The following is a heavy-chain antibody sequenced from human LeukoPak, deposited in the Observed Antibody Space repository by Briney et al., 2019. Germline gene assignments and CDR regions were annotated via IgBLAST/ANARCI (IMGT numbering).Heavy chain of an antibody. V-gene: IGHV3-30-3*01. CDR2: ISYDGSNK. D-gene: IGHD3-10*01. Sequence: SGGSLRLSCAASGFTFSSYAMHWVRQAPGKGLEWVAVISYDGSNKYYADSVKGRFTISRDNSKNTLYLQMNSLRAEDTAVYYCATEGSDNGMDVWGQGTTVTVSS. CDR1: GFTFSSYA. CDR3: ATEGSDNGMDV. J-gene: IGHJ6*02.